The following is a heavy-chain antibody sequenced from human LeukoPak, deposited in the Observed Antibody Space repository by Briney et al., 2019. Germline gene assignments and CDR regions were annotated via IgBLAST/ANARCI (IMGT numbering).Heavy chain of an antibody. Sequence: GASVRVSCKASGYTFTSYGISWVRQAPGQGLEWMGWISAYNGNTNYAQKLQGRVTMTTDTSTSTAYMELRSLRSDDTAVYYCARDSWMGSGSYYSWRGYYYYYMDVWGKGTTVTISS. CDR3: ARDSWMGSGSYYSWRGYYYYYMDV. D-gene: IGHD3-10*01. CDR1: GYTFTSYG. J-gene: IGHJ6*03. V-gene: IGHV1-18*01. CDR2: ISAYNGNT.